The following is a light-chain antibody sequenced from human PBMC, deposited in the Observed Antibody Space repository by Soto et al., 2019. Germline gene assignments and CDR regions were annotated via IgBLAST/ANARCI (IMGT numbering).Light chain of an antibody. J-gene: IGLJ3*02. V-gene: IGLV4-69*01. CDR3: QTWGTGIRV. CDR2: LNSDGSH. CDR1: SGHSSYA. Sequence: QSVLTQSPSASASLGASVKLTCTLSSGHSSYAVAWHQQQPEKGPRYLMKLNSDGSHSEGDGIPDRLSGSSSGAERYLTISSLQSEDEADYYCQTWGTGIRVFGGGTKLTVL.